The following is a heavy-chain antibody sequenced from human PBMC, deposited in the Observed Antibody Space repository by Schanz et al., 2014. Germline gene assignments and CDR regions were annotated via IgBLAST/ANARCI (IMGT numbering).Heavy chain of an antibody. V-gene: IGHV3-48*01. CDR1: GFTFSSYS. CDR3: AKDRSWDYDSSGYFDY. D-gene: IGHD3-22*01. CDR2: ISSASSTI. J-gene: IGHJ4*02. Sequence: EVQLVESGGGLVQPGGSLRLSCAASGFTFSSYSMNWVRQAPGKGLEWVSYISSASSTINYADSVKGRFTISRDNSKNTLYLQMNSLRAEDTAVYYCAKDRSWDYDSSGYFDYWGQGTLXTVSS.